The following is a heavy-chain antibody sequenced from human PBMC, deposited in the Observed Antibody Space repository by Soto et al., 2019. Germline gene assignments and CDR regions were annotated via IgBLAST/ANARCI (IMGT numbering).Heavy chain of an antibody. D-gene: IGHD2-15*01. CDR1: GFTFSGYG. CDR2: ISYDGSDK. CDR3: AKAVAYCGGGSCYSGYYYYMDV. Sequence: GGSLRLSCEASGFTFSGYGMHWVRQAPGKGLEWAAVISYDGSDKSYADSVKGRFTISRDNSKNTLYLQMYSLRAEDTAVYYCAKAVAYCGGGSCYSGYYYYMDVWGEGTTVTVSS. J-gene: IGHJ6*03. V-gene: IGHV3-30*18.